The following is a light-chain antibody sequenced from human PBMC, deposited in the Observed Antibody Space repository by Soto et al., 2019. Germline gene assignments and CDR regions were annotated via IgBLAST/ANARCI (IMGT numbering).Light chain of an antibody. J-gene: IGLJ3*02. CDR3: SAYTAGSTLV. Sequence: QSALTQPASVSGSAGQSITLSCSGTMRDVGAYNLVSWYQQHPGTAPKLIIYEVRNRPSGISSRFSGSRSGNTASLTISGLQSEDEGDYYCSAYTAGSTLVFGGGTQLTVL. V-gene: IGLV2-14*01. CDR2: EVR. CDR1: MRDVGAYNL.